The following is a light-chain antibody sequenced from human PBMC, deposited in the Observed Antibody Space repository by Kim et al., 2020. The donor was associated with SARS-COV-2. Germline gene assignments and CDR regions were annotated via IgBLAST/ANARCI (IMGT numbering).Light chain of an antibody. CDR1: NIGSKS. Sequence: SYELTQPPSVSVAPGKTARITCGGNNIGSKSVHWYQQKPGQAPVLVIYYDSDRPSGIPERFSGSNSGNTATLTISRVEAGDEAGYYCQAWDSSSDHRVFG. CDR2: YDS. V-gene: IGLV3-21*04. CDR3: QAWDSSSDHRV. J-gene: IGLJ3*02.